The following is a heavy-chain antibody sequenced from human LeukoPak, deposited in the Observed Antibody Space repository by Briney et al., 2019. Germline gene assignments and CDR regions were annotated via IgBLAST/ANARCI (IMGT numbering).Heavy chain of an antibody. CDR1: GYKFTGYY. V-gene: IGHV1-2*02. D-gene: IGHD5-18*01. CDR2: INPNIGGT. CDR3: AKADSHRGYSYATLAYYYMDV. Sequence: GASVKVSCRASGYKFTGYYLHWVRQAPGRGLEWMGWINPNIGGTHYAQKFRGRVTMTRDTSINTAYMELSSLTPDDTAVYYCAKADSHRGYSYATLAYYYMDVWGEGTTVTVSS. J-gene: IGHJ6*03.